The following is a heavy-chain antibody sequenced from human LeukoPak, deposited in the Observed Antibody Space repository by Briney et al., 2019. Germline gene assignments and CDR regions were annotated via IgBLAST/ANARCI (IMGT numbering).Heavy chain of an antibody. J-gene: IGHJ4*01. CDR3: ARSQFDN. Sequence: GGSLRLSCEASGFIFCSYLMLWVRQARGRGLVWGSRIYGDGSTTTYASSVKGRFTISRDNAKSTLYLQMTSLRAEDTAVYYCARSQFDNWGQGTLVTVSS. CDR2: IYGDGSTT. V-gene: IGHV3-74*01. CDR1: GFIFCSYL.